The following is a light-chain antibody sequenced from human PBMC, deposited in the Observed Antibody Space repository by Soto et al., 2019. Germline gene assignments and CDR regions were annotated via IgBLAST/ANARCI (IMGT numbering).Light chain of an antibody. CDR2: GAS. V-gene: IGKV3-11*01. Sequence: EIVMTQSPATLSVSQGERATLSCRASQSVSSKLAWYQQKPGQAPRLLIYGASTRATGIPARFSGSGSGTDFTLTISSLEPEDFAVYYCQQRSNWPTFGQGTRLEIK. CDR3: QQRSNWPT. CDR1: QSVSSK. J-gene: IGKJ5*01.